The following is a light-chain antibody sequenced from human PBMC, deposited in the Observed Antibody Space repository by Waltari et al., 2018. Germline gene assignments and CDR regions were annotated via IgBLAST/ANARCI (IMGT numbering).Light chain of an antibody. J-gene: IGKJ1*01. V-gene: IGKV1-39*01. CDR1: QSVRHF. CDR3: QQTYDSPWT. Sequence: DLQMTQSPSSLSASVGDRVTVTCRASQSVRHFLSWYQQKSGKAPTLVIYAASTLHSGVPSRFSGTGSGTDFTLTINGLQPEGFATYCCQQTYDSPWTFGQGTTVEVK. CDR2: AAS.